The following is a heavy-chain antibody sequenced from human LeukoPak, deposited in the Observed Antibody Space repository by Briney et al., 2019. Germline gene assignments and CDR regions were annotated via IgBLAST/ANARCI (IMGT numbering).Heavy chain of an antibody. V-gene: IGHV3-7*01. D-gene: IGHD6-6*01. J-gene: IGHJ4*02. CDR3: ARESFAARWD. CDR1: GSTFSSYW. CDR2: IKQDGSEK. Sequence: GGSLRLSCAASGSTFSSYWMSWVRQAPGKGLEWVANIKQDGSEKSYVDSVKGRFTISRDNANNLLYLQMNSLRAEDTAVYYCARESFAARWDWGQGTLVTVSS.